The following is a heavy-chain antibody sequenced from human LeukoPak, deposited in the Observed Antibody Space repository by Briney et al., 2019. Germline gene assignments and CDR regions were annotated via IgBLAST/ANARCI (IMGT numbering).Heavy chain of an antibody. V-gene: IGHV3-30*02. CDR1: RFTFSSYG. CDR3: AKDLVIVDGIAAAGTNY. CDR2: IRYDGSNK. Sequence: TGGSLRLSCAASRFTFSSYGMHWVRQAPGKGLEWVAFIRYDGSNKYYADSVKGRFTISRDNSKNTLYLQMNSLRAEDTAVYYCAKDLVIVDGIAAAGTNYWGQGTLVTVSS. D-gene: IGHD6-13*01. J-gene: IGHJ4*02.